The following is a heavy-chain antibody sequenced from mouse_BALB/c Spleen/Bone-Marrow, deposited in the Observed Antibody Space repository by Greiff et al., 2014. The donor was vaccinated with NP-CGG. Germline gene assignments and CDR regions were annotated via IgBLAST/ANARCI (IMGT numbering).Heavy chain of an antibody. CDR2: ISSGSSNI. J-gene: IGHJ2*01. Sequence: EVQGVESGGGLVQPGGSRKLSCAASGFTFSSFGMHWVRQAPEKGLEWVAYISSGSSNIXYXNTVKGRFTXSRDNPKNTLFLQMTSLRSEDTAMYFCTRGGNWDDFDYWGQGTTLTVSS. V-gene: IGHV5-17*02. D-gene: IGHD4-1*01. CDR1: GFTFSSFG. CDR3: TRGGNWDDFDY.